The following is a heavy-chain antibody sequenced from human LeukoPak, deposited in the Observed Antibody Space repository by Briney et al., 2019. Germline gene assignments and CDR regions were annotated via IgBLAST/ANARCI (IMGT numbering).Heavy chain of an antibody. V-gene: IGHV4-61*02. CDR2: IYTSGST. J-gene: IGHJ6*03. D-gene: IGHD6-13*01. CDR3: ARERSRIAAAGYYYYYYMDV. Sequence: SETLSLTCTVSGGSISSSSYYWSWIRQPAGKGLEWIGRIYTSGSTNYNPSLKSRVTMSVDTSKNQFSLKLSSVTAADTAVYYCARERSRIAAAGYYYYYYMDVWGKGTTVTVSS. CDR1: GGSISSSSYY.